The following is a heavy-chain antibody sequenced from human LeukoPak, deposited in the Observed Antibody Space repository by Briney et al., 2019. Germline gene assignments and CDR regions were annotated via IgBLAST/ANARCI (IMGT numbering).Heavy chain of an antibody. CDR1: GGSISRYY. CDR2: VYHSGIT. D-gene: IGHD3-10*01. Sequence: SETLSLTCTVSGGSISRYYWSWIRQPPGKGLEWIGYVYHSGITNYNPSLKSRVTISLDTSKNQFSLKMSSLTAADTAVYYCATVGGSDNYYIDYWGQGTLVTVSS. CDR3: ATVGGSDNYYIDY. J-gene: IGHJ4*02. V-gene: IGHV4-59*01.